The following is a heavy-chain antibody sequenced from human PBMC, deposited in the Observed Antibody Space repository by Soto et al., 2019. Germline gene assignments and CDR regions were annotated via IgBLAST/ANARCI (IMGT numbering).Heavy chain of an antibody. CDR3: SYGSSFDY. Sequence: SETLSLTCTVSGASLRIGSYYWSWIRQPPGKGLEWIGYISHSGRTNYDPSLKSRLTMSVDTSQNQFSLQLNSVTAADTAVYYCSYGSSFDYWGQGTLVTVSS. J-gene: IGHJ4*02. D-gene: IGHD3-10*01. CDR2: ISHSGRT. V-gene: IGHV4-61*01. CDR1: GASLRIGSYY.